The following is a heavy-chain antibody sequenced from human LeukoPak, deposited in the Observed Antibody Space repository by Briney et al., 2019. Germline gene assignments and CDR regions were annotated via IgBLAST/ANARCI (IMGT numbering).Heavy chain of an antibody. V-gene: IGHV4-59*01. Sequence: GSLRLSCVASGFTFSTYGMSWVRQAPGKGLEWIGNIYYTGSTYYNPSLKSRVTISVETSKNQFSLKLSSVTAADTAVYYCARDIGSSWSGIRWFDPWGQGTLVTVSS. CDR2: IYYTGST. D-gene: IGHD6-13*01. J-gene: IGHJ5*02. CDR1: GFTFSTYG. CDR3: ARDIGSSWSGIRWFDP.